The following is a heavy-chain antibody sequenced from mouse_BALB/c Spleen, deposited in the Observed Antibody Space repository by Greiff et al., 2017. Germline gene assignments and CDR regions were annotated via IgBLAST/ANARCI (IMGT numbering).Heavy chain of an antibody. V-gene: IGHV3-2*02. CDR3: AREGPYCGSSYEAMDY. J-gene: IGHJ4*01. Sequence: EVKLQESGPGLVKPSQSLSLTCTVTGYSITSDYAWNWIRQFPGNKLEWMGYISYSGSTSYNPSLKSRISITRDTSKNQFFLQLNSVTTEDTATYYCAREGPYCGSSYEAMDYWGQGTSVTVSS. CDR1: GYSITSDYA. CDR2: ISYSGST. D-gene: IGHD1-1*01.